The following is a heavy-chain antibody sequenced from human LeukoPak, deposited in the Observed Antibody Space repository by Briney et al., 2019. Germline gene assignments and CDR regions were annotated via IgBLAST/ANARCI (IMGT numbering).Heavy chain of an antibody. CDR3: ANDYYDSSGGWAFDI. V-gene: IGHV3-23*01. CDR2: ISGSGGST. J-gene: IGHJ3*02. CDR1: GFTFSSYA. Sequence: GGSLRLSCAASGFTFSSYAMSWVRQAPGKGLEWVSAISGSGGSTYHADSVKGRFTISRDNSKNTLYLQMNSLRAEDRAVYYCANDYYDSSGGWAFDIWGQGTMVTVSS. D-gene: IGHD3-22*01.